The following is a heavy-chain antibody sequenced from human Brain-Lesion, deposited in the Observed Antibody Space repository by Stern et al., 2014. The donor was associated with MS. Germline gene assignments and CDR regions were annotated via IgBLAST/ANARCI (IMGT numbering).Heavy chain of an antibody. CDR3: AGEEDIRYCSGGSCTGNWFDP. J-gene: IGHJ5*02. CDR2: IYYSGNT. V-gene: IGHV4-39*01. D-gene: IGHD2-15*01. CDR1: GGSVSSTSYA. Sequence: QVQLQESGPGLVKPSETLSLTCTVAGGSVSSTSYAWAWIRQPPGKGLEWIGTIYYSGNTYYSPSLKSRITLSLEPSQNPFSLPLRSVTAADTAVYYCAGEEDIRYCSGGSCTGNWFDPWGQGTLVTVSS.